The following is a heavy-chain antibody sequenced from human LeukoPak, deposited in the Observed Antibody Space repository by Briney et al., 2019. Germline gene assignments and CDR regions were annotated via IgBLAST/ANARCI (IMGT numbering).Heavy chain of an antibody. D-gene: IGHD6-13*01. Sequence: PGGSLRLSCAASGFTFSNYAMSWVHQAPGKGLEWVSAISANGGGTYYADSVKGRFTISRDNSKNTLYLQMNSLRAEDTAVYYCAKGSSPFDYWGQGTLVTVSS. CDR2: ISANGGGT. CDR1: GFTFSNYA. CDR3: AKGSSPFDY. J-gene: IGHJ4*02. V-gene: IGHV3-23*01.